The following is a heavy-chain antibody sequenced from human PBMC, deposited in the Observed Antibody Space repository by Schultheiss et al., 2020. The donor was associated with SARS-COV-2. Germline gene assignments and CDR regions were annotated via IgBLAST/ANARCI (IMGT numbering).Heavy chain of an antibody. V-gene: IGHV3-53*01. Sequence: GGSLRLSCAASGFTVSSNYMSWVRQAPGKGLEWVSVIYSGGSTYYADSVKGRFTISRDNSKNTLYLQMNSLRAEDTAVYYCARQGDYYYGMDVWGQGTTVTVSS. CDR1: GFTVSSNY. CDR2: IYSGGST. CDR3: ARQGDYYYGMDV. J-gene: IGHJ6*02.